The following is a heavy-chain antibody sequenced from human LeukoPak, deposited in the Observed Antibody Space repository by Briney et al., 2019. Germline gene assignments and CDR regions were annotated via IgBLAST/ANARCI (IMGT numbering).Heavy chain of an antibody. CDR2: IYTSEYT. Sequence: SETLSLTCTVSGGSISSYKWSWIRQPAGKGLEWIGRIYTSEYTNYNPSLKSRVTMSVNTSRNQFSLNVTSVTAADTAVYYCASGENAFNIWRQGTVVTVSS. D-gene: IGHD4-17*01. J-gene: IGHJ3*02. CDR3: ASGENAFNI. V-gene: IGHV4-4*07. CDR1: GGSISSYK.